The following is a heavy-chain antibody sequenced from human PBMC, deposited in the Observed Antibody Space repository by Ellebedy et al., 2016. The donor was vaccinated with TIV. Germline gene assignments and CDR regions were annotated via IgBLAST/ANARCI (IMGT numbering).Heavy chain of an antibody. CDR1: GFTFRSYW. D-gene: IGHD1-26*01. Sequence: PGGSLRLSCAASGFTFRSYWMHWVRQAPGKGLVWVSRINSDGSSTSYADSVKGRFTISRDNAKNTLYLQMNSLRAEDTAVYYCARVIVGATGFDYWGQGTLVTVSS. CDR2: INSDGSST. V-gene: IGHV3-74*01. J-gene: IGHJ4*02. CDR3: ARVIVGATGFDY.